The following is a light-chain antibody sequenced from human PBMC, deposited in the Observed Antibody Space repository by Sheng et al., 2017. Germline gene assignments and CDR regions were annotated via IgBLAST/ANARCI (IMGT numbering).Light chain of an antibody. V-gene: IGKV3D-20*02. CDR2: DTS. CDR1: QSVITDY. CDR3: QQRNTWPRT. Sequence: EIVLTQSPGTLSLSPGERATLSCRASQSVITDYLAWYQRKPGQAPRLLVYDTSSRVIGIPARFSGSGSGTDFTLTISSLEPEDFAVYYCQQRNTWPRTFGQGTKVEIK. J-gene: IGKJ1*01.